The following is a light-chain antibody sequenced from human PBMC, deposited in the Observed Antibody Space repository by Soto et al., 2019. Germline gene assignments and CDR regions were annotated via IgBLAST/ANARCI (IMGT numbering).Light chain of an antibody. CDR3: QQFSSYPLT. CDR2: GAF. V-gene: IGKV3-20*01. Sequence: EIVLTQSPGTLSLSPGERATLSCRASQSVSSSYLAWYQQKPGQAPRLLIYGAFNRATGIPDRFSGGGSGTDFTLTISRLEPEDFAVYYCQQFSSYPLTFGGGTKVDIK. CDR1: QSVSSSY. J-gene: IGKJ4*01.